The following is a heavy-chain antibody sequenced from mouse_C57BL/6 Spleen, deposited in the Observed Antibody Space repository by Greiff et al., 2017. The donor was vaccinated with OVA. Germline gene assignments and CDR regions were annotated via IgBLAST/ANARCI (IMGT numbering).Heavy chain of an antibody. D-gene: IGHD1-1*01. CDR1: GYTFTSYW. CDR3: AIYGSSFYWYFDV. V-gene: IGHV1-69*01. CDR2: IDPSDSYT. J-gene: IGHJ1*03. Sequence: VQLQQPGAELVMPGASVKLSCKASGYTFTSYWMHWVKQRPGQGLEWIGEIDPSDSYTNYNQKFKGKSTLTVDKSSSTAYMQLSSLTSEDSAVYYCAIYGSSFYWYFDVWGTGTTVTVSS.